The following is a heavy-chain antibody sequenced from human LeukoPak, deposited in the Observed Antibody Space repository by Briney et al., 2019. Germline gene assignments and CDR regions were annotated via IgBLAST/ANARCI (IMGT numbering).Heavy chain of an antibody. CDR2: ISSSGSTI. Sequence: PGGSLRLSCAASGFTFSTYEMNWVRQAPGKGLEWVSYISSSGSTIYYADSVKGRFTISRDNAKNSLYLQMNSLRAEDTAVYYCASSVGAVAGLGAFDIWGQGTMVTVSS. CDR1: GFTFSTYE. CDR3: ASSVGAVAGLGAFDI. D-gene: IGHD6-19*01. J-gene: IGHJ3*02. V-gene: IGHV3-48*03.